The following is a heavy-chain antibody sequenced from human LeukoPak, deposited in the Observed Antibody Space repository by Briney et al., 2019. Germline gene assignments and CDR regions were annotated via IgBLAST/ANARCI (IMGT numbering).Heavy chain of an antibody. CDR3: AKDARSVGYYYYYYMDV. J-gene: IGHJ6*03. CDR1: GFTFSSYS. V-gene: IGHV3-21*01. CDR2: ISSSSSYI. D-gene: IGHD1-26*01. Sequence: GGSLRLSCAASGFTFSSYSMNWVRQAPGKGLEWVSSISSSSSYIYYADSVKGRFTISRDNAENTLNLQMNSLRAEDTAVYYCAKDARSVGYYYYYYMDVWGKGTTVTISS.